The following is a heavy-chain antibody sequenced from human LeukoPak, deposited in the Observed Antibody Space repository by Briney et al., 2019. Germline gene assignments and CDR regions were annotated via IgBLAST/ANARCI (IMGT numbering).Heavy chain of an antibody. CDR2: IYYSGST. D-gene: IGHD1-26*01. J-gene: IGHJ6*03. V-gene: IGHV4-39*07. CDR3: ARGPSDDYYYYYYMDV. Sequence: PSETLSLTCTVSGGSISSSSYYWGWIRQPPGKGLEWIGSIYYSGSTYYNPSLKSRVTISVDTSKNQFSLKLSSVTAADTAVYYCARGPSDDYYYYYYMDVWGKGTTVTVSS. CDR1: GGSISSSSYY.